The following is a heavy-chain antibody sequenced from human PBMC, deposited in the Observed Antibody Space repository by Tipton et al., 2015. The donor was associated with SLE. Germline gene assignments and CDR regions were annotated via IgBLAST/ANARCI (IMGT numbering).Heavy chain of an antibody. CDR1: GFTFSNYS. V-gene: IGHV3-23*01. Sequence: SLRLSCAASGFTFSNYSMNWVRQAPGKGLEWVSFVSGGGDSTKYADSVKGRFTVSRDNSKNTLYLHMNSLRAEDTAVYYCAPRQVDFDHWGQGTLVTVSS. CDR2: VSGGGDST. D-gene: IGHD2-15*01. J-gene: IGHJ4*02. CDR3: APRQVDFDH.